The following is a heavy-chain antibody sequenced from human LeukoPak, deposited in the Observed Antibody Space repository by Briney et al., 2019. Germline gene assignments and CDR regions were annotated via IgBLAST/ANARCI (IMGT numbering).Heavy chain of an antibody. D-gene: IGHD3-10*01. CDR2: IYHSGST. Sequence: SETLSLTCAVSGYSISSGYYWGWIRQPPGKGLEWIGSIYHSGSTYYNPSLKSQVTISVDTSKNQFSLKLSSVTAADTAVYYCARVVTMVRGWGQGTLVTVSS. CDR3: ARVVTMVRG. J-gene: IGHJ4*02. CDR1: GYSISSGYY. V-gene: IGHV4-38-2*01.